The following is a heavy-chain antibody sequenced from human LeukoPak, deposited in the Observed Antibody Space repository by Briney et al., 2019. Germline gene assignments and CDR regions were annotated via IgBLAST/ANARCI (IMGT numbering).Heavy chain of an antibody. J-gene: IGHJ4*02. V-gene: IGHV3-23*01. CDR1: GFTFSSYA. D-gene: IGHD3-10*01. CDR2: ISGSGGST. CDR3: AKGAPALLWFGESRPFDH. Sequence: GGSLRLSCAASGFTFSSYAMSWVRQAPGKGLDWVSAISGSGGSTYYADSVKGRFTISRDNSKNTLYLQMNSLRAEDTAVYYCAKGAPALLWFGESRPFDHWRQATLVTVSS.